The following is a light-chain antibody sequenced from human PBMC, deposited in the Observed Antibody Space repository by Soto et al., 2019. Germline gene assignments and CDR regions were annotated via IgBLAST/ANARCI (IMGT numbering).Light chain of an antibody. CDR1: QSVSDSQ. Sequence: EIVLTQSPGTLSLSPGERATLSCRTSQSVSDSQLAWYQQKPGQAPRLLIYGVSNRATTIPDRFSGSGSGTDFTLIISRLDPEDFAVYYCQQYTQSLWTFGPGTKVEIK. J-gene: IGKJ1*01. CDR2: GVS. CDR3: QQYTQSLWT. V-gene: IGKV3-20*01.